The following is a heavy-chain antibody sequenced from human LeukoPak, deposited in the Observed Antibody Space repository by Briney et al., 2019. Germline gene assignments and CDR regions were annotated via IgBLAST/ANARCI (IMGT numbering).Heavy chain of an antibody. D-gene: IGHD6-19*01. Sequence: GRSLRLSCAASGFTFDDYAMHWVRHAPGKGLEWVSGISWNSGSIGYADSVKGRFTISRDNAKNSLYLQMNSLRAEDTASYYCAKAMAGTKAYYYYGMDVWGQGTTVTVSS. CDR3: AKAMAGTKAYYYYGMDV. CDR1: GFTFDDYA. V-gene: IGHV3-9*01. CDR2: ISWNSGSI. J-gene: IGHJ6*02.